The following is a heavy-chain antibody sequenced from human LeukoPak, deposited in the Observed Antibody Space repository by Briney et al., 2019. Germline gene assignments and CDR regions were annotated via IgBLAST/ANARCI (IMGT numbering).Heavy chain of an antibody. CDR1: GFNFRSYG. J-gene: IGHJ4*02. V-gene: IGHV3-23*01. CDR3: GKDFYDSSGYTDY. D-gene: IGHD3-22*01. CDR2: IVDSGGST. Sequence: GGSLRLSRAASGFNFRSYGMSWVRQAPGKGLEWVSGIVDSGGSTYYADSVKGRLTISRDNPKNTLYLQMNSLRAEDAAIYYCGKDFYDSSGYTDYWGQGTLVTVSS.